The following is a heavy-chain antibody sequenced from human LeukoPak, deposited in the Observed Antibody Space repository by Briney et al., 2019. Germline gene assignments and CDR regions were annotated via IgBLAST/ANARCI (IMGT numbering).Heavy chain of an antibody. D-gene: IGHD2-2*01. Sequence: SETLSLTCTVSGGSISSTDDYWGWLRQPPGKGLEWIGSIYHSGSTYYNPSLKSRVTISIDTSKNQFSLKLSSVTAADTAVYYCARDSRPLYYYMDVWGKGTTVTVSS. CDR1: GGSISSTDDY. V-gene: IGHV4-39*07. CDR3: ARDSRPLYYYMDV. CDR2: IYHSGST. J-gene: IGHJ6*03.